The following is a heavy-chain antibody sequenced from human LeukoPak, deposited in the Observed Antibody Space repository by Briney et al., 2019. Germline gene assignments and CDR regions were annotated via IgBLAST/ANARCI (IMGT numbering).Heavy chain of an antibody. CDR3: AREGAAAEGFDY. D-gene: IGHD6-13*01. CDR1: GGSFSGYY. J-gene: IGHJ4*02. Sequence: PSETLSLTCAVYGGSFSGYYWSWIRQPPGKGLEWIGYIYYSGSTNYNPSLKSRVTISVDTSKNQFSLKLSSVTAADTAVYYCAREGAAAEGFDYWGQGTLVTVSS. V-gene: IGHV4-59*01. CDR2: IYYSGST.